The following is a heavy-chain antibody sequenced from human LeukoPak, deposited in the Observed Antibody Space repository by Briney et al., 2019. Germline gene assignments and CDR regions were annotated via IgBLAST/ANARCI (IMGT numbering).Heavy chain of an antibody. CDR3: ARGRIATQVVVHSFSYGMDV. Sequence: SSETLSLTCTVFGGSFTDYFWTWLRHSPGKGLEWIGEINDYTGDTKYNPSLNSRVSISLEKSKSQLSLELRSVTAADTAVYYCARGRIATQVVVHSFSYGMDVWGQGTTVTVSS. CDR2: INDYTGDT. CDR1: GGSFTDYF. V-gene: IGHV4-34*01. D-gene: IGHD2-15*01. J-gene: IGHJ6*02.